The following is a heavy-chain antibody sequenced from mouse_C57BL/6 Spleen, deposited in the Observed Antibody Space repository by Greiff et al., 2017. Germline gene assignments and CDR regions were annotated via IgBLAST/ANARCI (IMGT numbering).Heavy chain of an antibody. CDR1: GYAFSSSW. CDR2: IYPGDGAT. Sequence: VQLQQSGPELVTPGASVKISCKASGYAFSSSWMNWVKQRPGKGLEWIGQIYPGDGATNYNGQFKGKATLTADNSSSTVYMQLSSLTSEDSAFYFCARRGDERGAMDYWGQGTSVTVSS. D-gene: IGHD3-3*01. J-gene: IGHJ4*01. V-gene: IGHV1-82*01. CDR3: ARRGDERGAMDY.